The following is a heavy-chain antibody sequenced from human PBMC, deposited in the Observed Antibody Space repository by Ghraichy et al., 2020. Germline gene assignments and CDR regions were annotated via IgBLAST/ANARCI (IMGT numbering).Heavy chain of an antibody. CDR2: IYPADSDT. Sequence: GESLNISCKGSGYSFNNYWIGWVRQMPGKGLEWMGIIYPADSDTRYSPSFQGHVSISVDMSISTAYLQWTSLKASDTATSWCARHRSSSGSFDYWGQGTLVTVSS. V-gene: IGHV5-51*01. D-gene: IGHD3-22*01. J-gene: IGHJ4*02. CDR1: GYSFNNYW. CDR3: ARHRSSSGSFDY.